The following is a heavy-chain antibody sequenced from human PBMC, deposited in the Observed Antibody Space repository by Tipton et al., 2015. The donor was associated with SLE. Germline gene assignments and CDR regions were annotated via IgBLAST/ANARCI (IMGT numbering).Heavy chain of an antibody. J-gene: IGHJ4*02. Sequence: TLSLTCTVSGGSISSGSYYWSWIRQPAGKGLEWIGRTYTSGSTNYNPSLKSRVTISVNTSKNQFSLKLSSVTAADTAGYYCARDAYWGEGTLVTVSS. CDR2: TYTSGST. CDR3: ARDAY. CDR1: GGSISSGSYY. V-gene: IGHV4-61*02.